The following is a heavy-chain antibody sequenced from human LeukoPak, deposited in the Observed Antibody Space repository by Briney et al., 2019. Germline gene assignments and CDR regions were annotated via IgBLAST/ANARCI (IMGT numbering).Heavy chain of an antibody. CDR1: GYTFTTYA. CDR3: ARDGSYSPRCWFDP. Sequence: ASVKVSCMASGYTFTTYAMNWVRQAPGQGLEWMGWINTNTGNPTYAQGFTGRFVFSLDTSVSTAYLQISSLKAEDTAVYYCARDGSYSPRCWFDPWGQGTLVTVSS. D-gene: IGHD1-26*01. V-gene: IGHV7-4-1*02. CDR2: INTNTGNP. J-gene: IGHJ5*02.